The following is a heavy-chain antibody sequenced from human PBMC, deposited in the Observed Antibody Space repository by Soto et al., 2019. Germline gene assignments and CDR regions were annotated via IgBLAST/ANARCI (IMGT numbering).Heavy chain of an antibody. CDR3: TRDQDTYGQAVFDS. CDR2: IKTDGTIT. J-gene: IGHJ4*02. V-gene: IGHV3-74*01. CDR1: GFTLSSRW. D-gene: IGHD3-10*01. Sequence: GGSLRLSCVVAGFTLSSRWMHWVRQTPGKGLVWVSRIKTDGTITNYADSVKGRFTISRDNAKNTLYLHMDSLRPEDTAMYYCTRDQDTYGQAVFDSWGQGTLVTVSS.